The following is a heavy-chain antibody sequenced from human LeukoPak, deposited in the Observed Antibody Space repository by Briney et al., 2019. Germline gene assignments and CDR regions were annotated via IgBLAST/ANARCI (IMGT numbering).Heavy chain of an antibody. CDR3: ARRIAGDGSHAFDI. J-gene: IGHJ3*02. V-gene: IGHV3-11*01. CDR2: TRNSDNNM. Sequence: PGGSLRLSCAAPGFTFSDYNMGWMRQAPGKGLEWVSYTRNSDNNMSYADSVKGRFTISRDNAKYSVYLQMNSLRAEDTAVYYCARRIAGDGSHAFDIWGQGTMVTVSS. CDR1: GFTFSDYN. D-gene: IGHD6-19*01.